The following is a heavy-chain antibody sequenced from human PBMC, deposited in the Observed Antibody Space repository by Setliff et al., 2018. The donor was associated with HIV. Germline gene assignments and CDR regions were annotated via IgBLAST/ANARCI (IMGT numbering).Heavy chain of an antibody. V-gene: IGHV4-4*07. Sequence: SETLSLTCSVSGDSVGSYFWAWIRQPAGKGLEWIGRVYSNGNTNYNPSLKSRVTMAVDTSKNQIFLSLTSVTAADTGVYYCASGGPLGWVRGVSNWFDPWGQGTLVTVSS. CDR2: VYSNGNT. CDR3: ASGGPLGWVRGVSNWFDP. J-gene: IGHJ5*02. D-gene: IGHD3-10*01. CDR1: GDSVGSYF.